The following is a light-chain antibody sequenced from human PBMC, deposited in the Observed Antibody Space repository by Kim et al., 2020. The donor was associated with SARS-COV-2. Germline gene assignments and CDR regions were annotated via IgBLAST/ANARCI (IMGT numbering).Light chain of an antibody. V-gene: IGLV1-51*01. Sequence: VLTQPPSVSAAPGQKVTISCSGSSSNIGNNYVSWYQQLPGTAPKLLIYDNNKRPSGIPDRFSGSKSGTSATLGITGLQTGDEADYYCGTWDSSLSAGYVFGTGTKVTVL. CDR3: GTWDSSLSAGYV. J-gene: IGLJ1*01. CDR1: SSNIGNNY. CDR2: DNN.